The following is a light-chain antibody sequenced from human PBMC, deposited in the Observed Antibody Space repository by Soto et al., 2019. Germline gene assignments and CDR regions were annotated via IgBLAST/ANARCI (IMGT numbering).Light chain of an antibody. CDR3: QQRSNWDT. CDR1: QSVSSY. J-gene: IGKJ2*01. Sequence: PGERATLSCRASQSVSSYLAWYQQKPGQAPRLLIYDASNRATGIPARFSGSGSGTDFTLTISSLEPEDFAVYYCQQRSNWDTFGQGTKLEIK. CDR2: DAS. V-gene: IGKV3-11*01.